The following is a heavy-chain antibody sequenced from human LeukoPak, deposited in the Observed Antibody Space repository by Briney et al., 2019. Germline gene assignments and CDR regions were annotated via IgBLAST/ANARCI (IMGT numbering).Heavy chain of an antibody. CDR3: TREAVGYCSSTSCYNGASLFYYYGMDV. Sequence: GGSLRLSCTASGFTFGDYAMSWVRQAPGKGLEWVGFIRSKAYGGTTEYAASVKGRFTISRDDSKSIAYLQMSSLKTEDTAVYYCTREAVGYCSSTSCYNGASLFYYYGMDVWGQGTTVTVSS. V-gene: IGHV3-49*04. J-gene: IGHJ6*02. D-gene: IGHD2-2*02. CDR2: IRSKAYGGTT. CDR1: GFTFGDYA.